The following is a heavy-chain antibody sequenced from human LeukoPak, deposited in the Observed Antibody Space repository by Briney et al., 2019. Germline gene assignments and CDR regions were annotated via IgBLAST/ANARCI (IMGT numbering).Heavy chain of an antibody. CDR2: INTNTGNP. CDR3: AESSSWYPPPPLDAFDI. CDR1: GYTFTSYA. J-gene: IGHJ3*02. V-gene: IGHV7-4-1*02. D-gene: IGHD6-13*01. Sequence: ASVKVSCKASGYTFTSYAMNWVRQAPGQGLEWMGWINTNTGNPTYAQGFTGRFVFSLDTSVSTAYLQISSLKAEDTAVYYCAESSSWYPPPPLDAFDIWGQGTMVTVSS.